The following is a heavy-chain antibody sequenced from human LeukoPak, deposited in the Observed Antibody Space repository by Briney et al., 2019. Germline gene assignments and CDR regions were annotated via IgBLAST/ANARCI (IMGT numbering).Heavy chain of an antibody. J-gene: IGHJ3*01. Sequence: PGGSLRLSCAAAGFSLAVYAMYWVRQAPGKGLEWVSSISWDGRNMAYADSVKGRFTISRDTRQNSLYLQMNSMNNVNAALYYCIKDMGFDLLKDAFDLWGQGILVTVSS. V-gene: IGHV3-9*01. D-gene: IGHD2-15*01. CDR2: ISWDGRNM. CDR3: IKDMGFDLLKDAFDL. CDR1: GFSLAVYA.